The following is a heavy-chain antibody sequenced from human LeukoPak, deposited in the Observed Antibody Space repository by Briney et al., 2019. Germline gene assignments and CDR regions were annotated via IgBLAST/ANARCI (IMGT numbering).Heavy chain of an antibody. CDR2: ISGNGGGT. CDR3: AKSRLRTGS. D-gene: IGHD4-17*01. CDR1: GFTFSTYT. J-gene: IGHJ4*02. Sequence: PGGSLRLSCAASGFTFSTYTMAWVRQAPGGGLEWVSGISGNGGGTYYADSVKGRFAISKDNSKSTLYLQMNSLRAEDTAVYYCAKSRLRTGSWGQGTLVTVSS. V-gene: IGHV3-23*01.